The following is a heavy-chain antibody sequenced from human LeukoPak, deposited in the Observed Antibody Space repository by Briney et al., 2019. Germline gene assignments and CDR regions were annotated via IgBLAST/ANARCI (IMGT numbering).Heavy chain of an antibody. D-gene: IGHD6-19*01. Sequence: GGSLRLSCAASGFTFSSHWMHWVRQAPGKGLVWVTRISSDGSSTSYADPVKGRFTISRDNAKNTLYLQMSSLRAEDTAMYYCARISLSGWVNDHWGQGTLVPVSS. CDR2: ISSDGSST. CDR1: GFTFSSHW. CDR3: ARISLSGWVNDH. J-gene: IGHJ4*02. V-gene: IGHV3-74*01.